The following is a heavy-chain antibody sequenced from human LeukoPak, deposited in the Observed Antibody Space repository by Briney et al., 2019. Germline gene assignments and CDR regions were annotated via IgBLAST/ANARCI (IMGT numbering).Heavy chain of an antibody. CDR3: ARARGDRHYYMDV. D-gene: IGHD7-27*01. Sequence: GGALRLSCAASGYTFSRYWMHWVRQAPGKGLVWVSRIDTDGSITSYADSVKGRFTISRDNAKNTLYLQMNSLRADDTAVYYCARARGDRHYYMDVWGKGTTVTVSS. V-gene: IGHV3-74*01. J-gene: IGHJ6*03. CDR2: IDTDGSIT. CDR1: GYTFSRYW.